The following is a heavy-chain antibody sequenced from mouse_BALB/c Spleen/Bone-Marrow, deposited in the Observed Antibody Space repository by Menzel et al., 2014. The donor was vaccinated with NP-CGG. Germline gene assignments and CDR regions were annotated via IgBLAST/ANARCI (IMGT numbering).Heavy chain of an antibody. Sequence: VQLQQSGPELVGPGASVKLSCRASGFSFTDYFINWVKQSHGKSLEWIGRIHPYNGDTFYNQKFKVKATLTVDKSSNTARMELLSLTSEDSAVYYCGRYGYDAMDFWGQGTSVTVSS. CDR3: GRYGYDAMDF. CDR1: GFSFTDYF. V-gene: IGHV1-37*01. CDR2: IHPYNGDT. D-gene: IGHD1-1*02. J-gene: IGHJ4*01.